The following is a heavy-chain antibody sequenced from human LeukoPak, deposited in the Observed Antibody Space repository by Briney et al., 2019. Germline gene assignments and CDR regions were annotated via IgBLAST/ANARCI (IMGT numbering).Heavy chain of an antibody. CDR2: IYDSGST. CDR1: GGSISSSSYC. J-gene: IGHJ4*02. CDR3: ARGLPNYDFWSGYYRGYFDY. Sequence: SETLSLTCTVSGGSISSSSYCWGWIRQPPGKGLEWIGSIYDSGSTYYNPSLKSRVTISVDTSKNQFSLKLSSVTAADTAVYYCARGLPNYDFWSGYYRGYFDYWGQGTLVTVSS. D-gene: IGHD3-3*01. V-gene: IGHV4-39*07.